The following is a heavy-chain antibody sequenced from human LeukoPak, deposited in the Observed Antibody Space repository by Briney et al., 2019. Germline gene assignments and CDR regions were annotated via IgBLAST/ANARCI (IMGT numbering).Heavy chain of an antibody. V-gene: IGHV4-59*01. CDR1: GGSISSYY. J-gene: IGHJ4*02. D-gene: IGHD4-17*01. Sequence: SETLSLTCTVSGGSISSYYWSWIRQPPGKGLEWIGYIYYGGSTNYNPSLKSRVTISVDTSKNQFSLKLSSVTAADTAVYYCARGGNYGDYGPVDYWGQGTLVTVSS. CDR3: ARGGNYGDYGPVDY. CDR2: IYYGGST.